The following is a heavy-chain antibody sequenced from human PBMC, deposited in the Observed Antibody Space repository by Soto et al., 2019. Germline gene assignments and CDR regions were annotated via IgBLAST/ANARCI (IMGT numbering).Heavy chain of an antibody. CDR2: ISYDGSNK. D-gene: IGHD3-3*01. CDR1: GFTFSSYG. V-gene: IGHV3-30*18. J-gene: IGHJ4*02. Sequence: QVQLVESGGGVVQPGRSLRLSCAASGFTFSSYGMHWVRQAPGKGLEWVAVISYDGSNKYYADSVKGRFTISRDNSKNTLDLQMNSLRAEDTAVYYCAKDSDFWSGYYPLDFDYWGQGTLVTVSS. CDR3: AKDSDFWSGYYPLDFDY.